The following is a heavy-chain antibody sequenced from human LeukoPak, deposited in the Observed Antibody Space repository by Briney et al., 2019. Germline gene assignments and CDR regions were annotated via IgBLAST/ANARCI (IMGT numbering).Heavy chain of an antibody. CDR2: IYTSGST. J-gene: IGHJ3*02. CDR1: GGSISSYY. D-gene: IGHD3-22*01. CDR3: VRHTTYYYDSSGYYGGAFDI. V-gene: IGHV4-4*09. Sequence: SETLSLTCTVSGGSISSYYWSWIRQPPGKGLEWIGYIYTSGSTNYNPSLKSRVTISVDTSKNQFSLKLSSVTAADTAVYYCVRHTTYYYDSSGYYGGAFDIWGQGTMVTVSS.